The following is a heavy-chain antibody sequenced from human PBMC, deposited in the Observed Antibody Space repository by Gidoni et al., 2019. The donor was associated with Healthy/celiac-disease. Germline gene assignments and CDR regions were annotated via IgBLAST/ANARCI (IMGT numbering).Heavy chain of an antibody. CDR2: INHSGST. J-gene: IGHJ4*02. CDR1: GGSCSGYY. Sequence: QVQLQQWGAGLLKPSETLSLTCAGYGGSCSGYYWSWIRQPPGKGLEWIGEINHSGSTNYNPSLKSRVTISVDTSKNQFSLKLSSVTAADTAVYYCARGWYYYGSGSYYYWGQGTLVTVSS. D-gene: IGHD3-10*01. V-gene: IGHV4-34*01. CDR3: ARGWYYYGSGSYYY.